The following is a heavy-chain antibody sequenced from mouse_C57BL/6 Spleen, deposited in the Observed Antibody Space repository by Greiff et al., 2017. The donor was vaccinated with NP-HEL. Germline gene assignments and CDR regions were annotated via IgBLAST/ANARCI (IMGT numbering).Heavy chain of an antibody. V-gene: IGHV1-54*01. CDR1: GYAFTNYL. CDR2: INPGSGGT. J-gene: IGHJ4*01. D-gene: IGHD1-1*01. CDR3: ARPITTVVANGNAMDY. Sequence: QVQLQQSGAELVRPGTSVKVSCKASGYAFTNYLIEWVKQRPGQGLEWIGVINPGSGGTNYNEKFKGKATLTADKSSSTAYMQLSSLTSEDSAVYFCARPITTVVANGNAMDYWGQGTSVTVSS.